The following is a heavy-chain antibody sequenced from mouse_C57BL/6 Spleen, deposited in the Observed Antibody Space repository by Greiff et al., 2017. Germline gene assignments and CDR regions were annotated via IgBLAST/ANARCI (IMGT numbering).Heavy chain of an antibody. D-gene: IGHD2-4*01. Sequence: QVQLQQSGPGLVAPSQSLSITCTVSGFSLTSYGVDWVRQPPGKGLEWLGVIWGGGSTNYNSALMSRLSISKDNSKSQVFLKMNSLQTDDTAMYYCAKHSDRYDYDEDYAMDYWGQGTSVTVSS. CDR3: AKHSDRYDYDEDYAMDY. CDR2: IWGGGST. CDR1: GFSLTSYG. J-gene: IGHJ4*01. V-gene: IGHV2-9*01.